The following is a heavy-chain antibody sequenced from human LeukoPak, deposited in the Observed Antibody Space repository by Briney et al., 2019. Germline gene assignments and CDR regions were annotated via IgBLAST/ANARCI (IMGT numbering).Heavy chain of an antibody. D-gene: IGHD5-18*01. CDR1: GGSINSYY. CDR2: FYSSGST. Sequence: SETLSLTCTVSGGSINSYYWSWIRQPPGKGLEWIGYFYSSGSTSYNPSLMSRVTTSVDTSKNQFSLRLSSVTAADTAIYYCASIRDTALRYWYFDLWGRGTLVTVSS. CDR3: ASIRDTALRYWYFDL. V-gene: IGHV4-59*01. J-gene: IGHJ2*01.